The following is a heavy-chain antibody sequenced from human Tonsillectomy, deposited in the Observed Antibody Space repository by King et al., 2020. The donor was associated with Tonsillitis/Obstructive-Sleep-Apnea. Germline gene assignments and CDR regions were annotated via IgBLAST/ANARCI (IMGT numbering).Heavy chain of an antibody. CDR3: ARDEGVYYMDV. J-gene: IGHJ6*03. CDR1: GFTVSSNY. Sequence: VQLVESGGGLIQPGGSLRLSCAASGFTVSSNYMNWVRQAPGKGLEWVSVIYSGGSTYYADSVKGRFTISRDNSKNTLYLQMNSLRGEDTAVYYCARDEGVYYMDVWGIGTTVTVSS. V-gene: IGHV3-53*01. CDR2: IYSGGST.